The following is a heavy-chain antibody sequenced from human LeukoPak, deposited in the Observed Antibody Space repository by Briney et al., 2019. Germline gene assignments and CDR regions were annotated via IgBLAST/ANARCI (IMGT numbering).Heavy chain of an antibody. D-gene: IGHD2-8*01. CDR1: GFTFSNAY. Sequence: GGSLRLSCAASGFTFSNAYMHWVRQAPGKGLEWVAVISKDGSDKKYADSVKGRFIISRDNSRNTLYLQMNSLRAEDTAVYYCAKEYDGYWGQGTLVTVSS. CDR2: ISKDGSDK. V-gene: IGHV3-30*18. CDR3: AKEYDGY. J-gene: IGHJ4*02.